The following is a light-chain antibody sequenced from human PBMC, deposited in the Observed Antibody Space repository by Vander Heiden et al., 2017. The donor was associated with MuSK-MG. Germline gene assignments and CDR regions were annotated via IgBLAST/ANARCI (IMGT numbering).Light chain of an antibody. CDR1: SSTIGSNY. CDR3: AAGEDSRSGRV. CDR2: RNN. Sequence: QSVLTPPPSASGTPGPRVTIPCSGSSSTIGSNYVYWYQQIPGTAPKLLIYRNNKRGSGVPDRCSGAKYGTSATLATSGVRAEEEGDYYCAAGEDSRSGRVFGGGTKLTVL. V-gene: IGLV1-47*01. J-gene: IGLJ2*01.